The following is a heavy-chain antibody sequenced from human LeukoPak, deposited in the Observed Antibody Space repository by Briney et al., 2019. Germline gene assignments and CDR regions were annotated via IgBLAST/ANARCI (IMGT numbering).Heavy chain of an antibody. Sequence: GGSLRLSCVASGFTVNSNYMSWVRQAPGKGLEWVSAISGSGGSTYYADSVKGRFTISRDNSKNTLYLQMNSLRAEDTAVYYCAKIRAYDSSGYYPPYFDYWGQGTLVTVSS. V-gene: IGHV3-23*01. CDR2: ISGSGGST. J-gene: IGHJ4*02. CDR3: AKIRAYDSSGYYPPYFDY. CDR1: GFTVNSNY. D-gene: IGHD3-22*01.